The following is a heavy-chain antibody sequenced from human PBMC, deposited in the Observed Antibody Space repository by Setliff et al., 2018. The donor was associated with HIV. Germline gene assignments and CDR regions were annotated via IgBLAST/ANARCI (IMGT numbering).Heavy chain of an antibody. V-gene: IGHV3-7*01. J-gene: IGHJ6*02. CDR3: VRGKRYAYTSGGLDV. D-gene: IGHD3-16*01. Sequence: GSLRLSCAASGFTFSSFWMSWVHQAPGKGLEWVANINQVESEKYYVDSVKGRFTISRDNAKNSLYLQMNSLGVEDTAIYFCVRGKRYAYTSGGLDVWGQGTTVTVSS. CDR1: GFTFSSFW. CDR2: INQVESEK.